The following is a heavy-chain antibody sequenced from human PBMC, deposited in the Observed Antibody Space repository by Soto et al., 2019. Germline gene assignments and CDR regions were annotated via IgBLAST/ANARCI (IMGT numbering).Heavy chain of an antibody. V-gene: IGHV4-38-2*01. D-gene: IGHD2-2*01. Sequence: SETLSLTCAVSGYSISSGNYWAWIRQPPGRGLEWIGSLYHIGSTHYNSSLKSRVTISVDTSKNQFSLKLSSVTAADTAVYYCARSTYIVVVPAASYGMDVWGQGTTVTVSS. J-gene: IGHJ6*02. CDR1: GYSISSGNY. CDR3: ARSTYIVVVPAASYGMDV. CDR2: LYHIGST.